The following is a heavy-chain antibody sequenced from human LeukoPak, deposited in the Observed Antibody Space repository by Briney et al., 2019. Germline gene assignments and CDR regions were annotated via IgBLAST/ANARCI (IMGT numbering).Heavy chain of an antibody. CDR1: GDSVSSNSAA. CDR3: AREDSSGWYADNWFDP. CDR2: TYYRSKWYN. Sequence: PSQTLSLTCAISGDSVSSNSAAWNWIRQSPSRGLEWLGRTYYRSKWYNDYAVSVKNRITINPDTSKNQFSLQLNSVTPEDTAVYYCAREDSSGWYADNWFDPWGQGTLVTVSS. J-gene: IGHJ5*02. D-gene: IGHD6-19*01. V-gene: IGHV6-1*01.